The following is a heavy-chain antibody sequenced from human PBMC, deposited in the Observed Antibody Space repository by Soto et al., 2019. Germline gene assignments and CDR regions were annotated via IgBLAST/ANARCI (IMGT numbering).Heavy chain of an antibody. Sequence: ASVKVSCKASGYTLTSFYMHWMRQAPGQGLEWMGVIDPSAGSTTYAQKFKGRVRMTRDTFTSTVFMELSSLRSEDTAVYYCARSPRPTGTTLCYFDSWGQRTLVTVSS. CDR1: GYTLTSFY. CDR2: IDPSAGST. D-gene: IGHD1-1*01. CDR3: ARSPRPTGTTLCYFDS. V-gene: IGHV1-46*01. J-gene: IGHJ4*02.